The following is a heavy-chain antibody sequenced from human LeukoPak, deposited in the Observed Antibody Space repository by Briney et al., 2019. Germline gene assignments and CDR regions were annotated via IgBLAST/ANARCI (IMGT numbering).Heavy chain of an antibody. V-gene: IGHV4-34*01. Sequence: SETLSLTCAVYGGSFSGYYWSWIRRPPGKGLEWIGEINHSGSTNYNPSLKSRVTISVDTSKNQFSLKLSSVTAADTAVYYCARGPYYYNSSGYYFSRKAFDYWGQGTLVTVSS. CDR1: GGSFSGYY. J-gene: IGHJ4*02. CDR3: ARGPYYYNSSGYYFSRKAFDY. D-gene: IGHD3-22*01. CDR2: INHSGST.